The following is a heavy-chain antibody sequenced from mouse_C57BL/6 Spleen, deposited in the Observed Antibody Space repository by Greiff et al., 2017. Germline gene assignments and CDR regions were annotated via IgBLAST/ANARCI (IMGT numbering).Heavy chain of an antibody. Sequence: QVQLQQSGAELVKPGASVKISCKASGYAFSSYWMNWVKQRPGKGLAWIGQIYPGDGDTNYNGKFKGKATLTADESSSTAYMPLSSLTSEDSAVYFGARSKEGVYYYAMDYWGQGTSVTVSS. CDR2: IYPGDGDT. J-gene: IGHJ4*01. V-gene: IGHV1-80*01. CDR3: ARSKEGVYYYAMDY. CDR1: GYAFSSYW.